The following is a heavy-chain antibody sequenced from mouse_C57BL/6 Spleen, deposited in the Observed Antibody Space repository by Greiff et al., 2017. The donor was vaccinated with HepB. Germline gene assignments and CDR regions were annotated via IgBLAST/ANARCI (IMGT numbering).Heavy chain of an antibody. V-gene: IGHV2-2*01. Sequence: VKLVESGPGLVQPSQSLSITCTVSGFSLTSYGVHWVRQSPGKGLEWLGVIWSGGSTDYNAAFISRLSISKDNSKSQVFFKMNSLQADDTAIYYCASYYYGKGAMDYWGQGTSVTVSS. J-gene: IGHJ4*01. CDR1: GFSLTSYG. CDR2: IWSGGST. CDR3: ASYYYGKGAMDY. D-gene: IGHD1-1*01.